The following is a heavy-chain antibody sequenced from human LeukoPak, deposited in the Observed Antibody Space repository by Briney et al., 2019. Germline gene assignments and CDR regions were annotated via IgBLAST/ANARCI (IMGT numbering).Heavy chain of an antibody. CDR2: VNGDGSST. CDR1: GVTFSTYW. Sequence: GGSLRLSCAASGVTFSTYWMHWVRQAPGKGLVWVSRVNGDGSSTNYADSVKGRFTISRDNAKNTLYLQVNSLRAEDTAVYYCARDGIAAVDFDYWGQGILVTVSS. D-gene: IGHD6-13*01. V-gene: IGHV3-74*01. J-gene: IGHJ4*02. CDR3: ARDGIAAVDFDY.